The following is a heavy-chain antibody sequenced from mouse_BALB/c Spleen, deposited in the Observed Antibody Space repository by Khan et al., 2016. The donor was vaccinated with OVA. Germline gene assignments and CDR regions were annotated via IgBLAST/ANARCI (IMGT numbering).Heavy chain of an antibody. CDR2: IIPSNDYT. J-gene: IGHJ3*01. Sequence: QVQLQQSGAELARPGASVKMSCKASGYTFTTYTIHWVKQRPGQGLEWIGYIIPSNDYTNYNQKFKDRATLTADKYSSTAYMQLSSLTSEDSAVYYCVREGAYYRSDGWFAYWGQGTLVTVSA. V-gene: IGHV1-4*01. CDR3: VREGAYYRSDGWFAY. CDR1: GYTFTTYT. D-gene: IGHD2-14*01.